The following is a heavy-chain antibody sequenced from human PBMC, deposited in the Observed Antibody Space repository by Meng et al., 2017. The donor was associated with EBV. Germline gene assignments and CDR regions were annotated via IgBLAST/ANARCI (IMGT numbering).Heavy chain of an antibody. D-gene: IGHD3-10*01. CDR1: GGPFRYYA. CDR3: ASESGRGYTPDY. J-gene: IGHJ4*02. Sequence: QWQVVQSAAEVKKPGSSVKVSCKTSGGPFRYYAISWVRQAPGQGLEWLGGFLPRLGAPNYAQKFHGRVKITADESTSTHYMDLSSLRSEDTAIYYCASESGRGYTPDYWGQGTLVTVSS. CDR2: FLPRLGAP. V-gene: IGHV1-69*01.